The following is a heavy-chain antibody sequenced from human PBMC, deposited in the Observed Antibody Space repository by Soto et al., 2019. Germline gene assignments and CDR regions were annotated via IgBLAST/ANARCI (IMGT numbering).Heavy chain of an antibody. V-gene: IGHV4-59*01. CDR2: IHYSGST. CDR3: ARVKRHEALDN. Sequence: PPETLSLTSTVSGCSIRSYYWSWIRQPPGKGMEWIGYIHYSGSTNYNPSLKSRVTISVDTSKNQFSLKLSSVTAADKAVYCWARVKRHEALDNWGQGTMGT. J-gene: IGHJ3*02. CDR1: GCSIRSYY.